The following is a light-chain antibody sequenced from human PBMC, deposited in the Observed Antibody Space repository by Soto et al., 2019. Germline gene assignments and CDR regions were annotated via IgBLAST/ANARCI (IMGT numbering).Light chain of an antibody. V-gene: IGKV3-20*01. Sequence: ASQSVSSNLAWYQHKPGQATRLLVYSVSRRVTGIPDRFNGSGSGTDFTLTISRLEPEDVAVYFCHHSGASPQPFGQGTKAGIK. CDR3: HHSGASPQP. CDR1: QSVSSN. J-gene: IGKJ1*01. CDR2: SVS.